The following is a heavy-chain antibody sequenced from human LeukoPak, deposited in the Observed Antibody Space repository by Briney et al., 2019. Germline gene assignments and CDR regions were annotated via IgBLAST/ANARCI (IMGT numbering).Heavy chain of an antibody. J-gene: IGHJ4*02. Sequence: PSETLSLTCTVSGGSISSSSYYWGWIRQPPGKGLEWIGSIYYSGSTYYNPSLKSRVTISVDTSKNQFSLKLSSVTAADTAVYYCARDTGVRYYGSGSYYNRYFDYWGQGTLVTVSS. D-gene: IGHD3-10*01. CDR1: GGSISSSSYY. CDR3: ARDTGVRYYGSGSYYNRYFDY. V-gene: IGHV4-39*02. CDR2: IYYSGST.